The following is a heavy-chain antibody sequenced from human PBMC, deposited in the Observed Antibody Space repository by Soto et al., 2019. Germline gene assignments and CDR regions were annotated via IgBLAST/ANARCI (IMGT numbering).Heavy chain of an antibody. D-gene: IGHD3-22*01. J-gene: IGHJ4*02. CDR3: ARAIGPTLFDY. V-gene: IGHV3-13*04. CDR1: GFTFSSYD. CDR2: IGTAGDT. Sequence: GGSLRLSCSASGFTFSSYDMHWVRQGPGKGLEWVSAIGTAGDTNYAGPVKGRFTISRENAKNSLYLQMNSLRAGDTAIYFCARAIGPTLFDYWGQGTLVTVSS.